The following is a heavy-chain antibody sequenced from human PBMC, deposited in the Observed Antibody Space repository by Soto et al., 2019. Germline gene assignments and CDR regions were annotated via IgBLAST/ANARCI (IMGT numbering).Heavy chain of an antibody. J-gene: IGHJ4*02. D-gene: IGHD3-22*01. V-gene: IGHV4-30-4*01. CDR1: GGSISSGDYY. Sequence: PSETLSLTCTVSGGSISSGDYYWSWIRQPPGKGLEWIGYTYYSGSTYYNPSLKSRVTISVDTSKNQFSLKLSSVAAADTAVYYCARGRYYDSSGYYGYWGQGTLVTVSS. CDR2: TYYSGST. CDR3: ARGRYYDSSGYYGY.